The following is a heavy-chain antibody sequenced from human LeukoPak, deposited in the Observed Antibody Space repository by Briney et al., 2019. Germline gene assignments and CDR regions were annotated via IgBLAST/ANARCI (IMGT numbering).Heavy chain of an antibody. CDR2: IITKAFGQTT. J-gene: IGHJ4*02. D-gene: IGHD5-18*01. CDR1: GFSFGDCA. CDR3: TRERLDSRGFSFGLFDY. V-gene: IGHV3-49*04. Sequence: PGGSLRLFCTTSGFSFGDCAMSWVRQAPGKGLGWLGFIITKAFGQTTEYAASVKGRFTISRDDSKSSAYLEMSSLKAEDTAVYYCTRERLDSRGFSFGLFDYWSQGTLVTVSS.